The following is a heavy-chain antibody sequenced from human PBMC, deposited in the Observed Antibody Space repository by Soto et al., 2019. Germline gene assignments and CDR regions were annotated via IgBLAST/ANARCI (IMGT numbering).Heavy chain of an antibody. D-gene: IGHD2-15*01. CDR3: ARGTIVVVVAAADDYYGMDV. Sequence: QVQLVQSGAEVKKPGSSVKVSCKASGGTFSSYAISWVRQAPGQGLEWMGGIIPIFGTANYAQKFQGRVTITADESTSPAYMELSSLRSEDTAVYYCARGTIVVVVAAADDYYGMDVWGQGTTVTVSS. J-gene: IGHJ6*02. CDR2: IIPIFGTA. CDR1: GGTFSSYA. V-gene: IGHV1-69*01.